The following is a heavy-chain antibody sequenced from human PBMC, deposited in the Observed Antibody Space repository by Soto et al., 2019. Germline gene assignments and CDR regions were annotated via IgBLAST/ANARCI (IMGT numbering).Heavy chain of an antibody. CDR1: GFTFSSYS. D-gene: IGHD3-3*01. CDR2: ISSSSSYI. CDR3: AREAITIFGVAKRHFDY. J-gene: IGHJ4*02. V-gene: IGHV3-21*01. Sequence: GGSLRLSCAASGFTFSSYSMNWVRQAPGKGLEWVSSISSSSSYIYYADSVKGRFTISRDNAKNSLYLQMNSLRAEDTAVYYCAREAITIFGVAKRHFDYWGQGTLVTVSS.